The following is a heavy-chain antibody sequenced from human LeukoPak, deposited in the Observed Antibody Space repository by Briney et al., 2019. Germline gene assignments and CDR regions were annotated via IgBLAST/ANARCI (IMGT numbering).Heavy chain of an antibody. D-gene: IGHD3-22*01. J-gene: IGHJ1*01. Sequence: PTGRSLRLSCAASGFTFSSYAIHWARQAPGKGLEWVAVISYDGSHKYYADSVKGRFTISRDNSKNTLYLQMNSLRAEDTAVYYCARDYYDSSGYSHSPEYFQHWGQGTLVTVSS. CDR1: GFTFSSYA. CDR3: ARDYYDSSGYSHSPEYFQH. V-gene: IGHV3-30-3*01. CDR2: ISYDGSHK.